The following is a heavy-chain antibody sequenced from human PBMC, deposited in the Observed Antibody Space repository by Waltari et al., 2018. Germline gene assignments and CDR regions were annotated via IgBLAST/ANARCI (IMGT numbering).Heavy chain of an antibody. CDR3: AKDKFQFRYFDWVLDK. V-gene: IGHV3-43*02. Sequence: EERLVASGGGVVQPGGSLRLSCAASGFILEDYAMHWVRQTPGKGLEWLSLISGDGRKSYSVDSLKGRFSISRDNKKNSVYLQMSSLTTEDTALYFCAKDKFQFRYFDWVLDKWGQGSRVIVSS. D-gene: IGHD3-9*01. J-gene: IGHJ4*02. CDR1: GFILEDYA. CDR2: ISGDGRKS.